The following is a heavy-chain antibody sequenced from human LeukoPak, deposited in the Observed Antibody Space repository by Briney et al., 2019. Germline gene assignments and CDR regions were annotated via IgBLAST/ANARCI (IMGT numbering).Heavy chain of an antibody. Sequence: QPGRSLRLSCAVSGFTFTTYGMHWVRQAPGKGLEWVAVIWYGGNNKYYADSVKGRFTISRDNSKNTLYLQMNSLRAEGTAVYYCVRDPYEAYWGQGTLVTVSS. CDR1: GFTFTTYG. D-gene: IGHD5-12*01. J-gene: IGHJ4*02. V-gene: IGHV3-33*01. CDR3: VRDPYEAY. CDR2: IWYGGNNK.